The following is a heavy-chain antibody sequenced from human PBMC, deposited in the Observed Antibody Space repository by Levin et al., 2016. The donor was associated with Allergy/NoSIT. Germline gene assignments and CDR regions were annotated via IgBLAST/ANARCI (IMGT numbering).Heavy chain of an antibody. J-gene: IGHJ6*02. D-gene: IGHD4-17*01. CDR2: IIPIFGIA. CDR1: GGTFSSYA. Sequence: SVKVSCKASGGTFSSYAISWVRQAPGQGLEWMGGIIPIFGIANYAQKFQGRVTITADKSTSTAYMELSSLRSEDTAVYYCARGPIDTVTTRYGMDVWGQGTTVTVSS. V-gene: IGHV1-69*10. CDR3: ARGPIDTVTTRYGMDV.